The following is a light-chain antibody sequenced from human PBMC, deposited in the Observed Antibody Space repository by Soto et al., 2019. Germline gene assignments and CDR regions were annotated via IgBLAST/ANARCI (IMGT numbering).Light chain of an antibody. CDR1: QSVSSSD. Sequence: EIVLTQSPGNLSLSPGERATLSCRASQSVSSSDLAWYQQKPGQAPRLLIYGASHRASGIPDRFSGSGSGTDFTLTISRLETEDFAVYYCQQYDRSLTFGGGTKVEIK. CDR2: GAS. CDR3: QQYDRSLT. V-gene: IGKV3-20*01. J-gene: IGKJ4*01.